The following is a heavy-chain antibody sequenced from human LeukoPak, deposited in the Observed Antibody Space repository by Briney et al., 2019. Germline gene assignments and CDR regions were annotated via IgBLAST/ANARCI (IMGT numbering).Heavy chain of an antibody. D-gene: IGHD6-13*01. CDR2: IWYDGSTN. CDR3: ARSIAAAGTRTDWFDP. CDR1: GFPFSSYG. J-gene: IGHJ5*02. Sequence: GGSLRLSCAASGFPFSSYGMHWVRQAPGKALEGGAVIWYDGSTNYYADSEKGRFTISRDNSKNTLYLQMNSLRAEDTAVYYCARSIAAAGTRTDWFDPWGQGTLVTVSS. V-gene: IGHV3-33*01.